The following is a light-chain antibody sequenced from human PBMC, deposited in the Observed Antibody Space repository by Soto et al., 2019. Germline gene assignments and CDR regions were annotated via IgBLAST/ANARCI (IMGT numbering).Light chain of an antibody. J-gene: IGKJ2*01. CDR3: QQGHNWPLT. Sequence: EIVMTQSPATLSLSPGERAALSCRASQSINSELAWYQQKPGQPPRLLIYGASTRATGVPARFTGSESGSEFTHTISGLQSEDFAVYYCQQGHNWPLTCGQGTRLEI. CDR1: QSINSE. V-gene: IGKV3-15*01. CDR2: GAS.